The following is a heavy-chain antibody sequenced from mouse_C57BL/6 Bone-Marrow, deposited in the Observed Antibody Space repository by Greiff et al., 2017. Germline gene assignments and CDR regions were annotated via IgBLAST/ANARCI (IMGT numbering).Heavy chain of an antibody. CDR3: AGWFYGGFAY. V-gene: IGHV1-72*01. CDR2: IVPNSGGT. Sequence: QVQLQQPGAELVKPGASVKLSCKASGYTFTSYWMHWVNQRPGRGLEWIGSIVPNSGGTKYNEKFKRKATLTVDKPSSTAYMHLSSLTSEDSAVYYVAGWFYGGFAYWGQGTLVTVSA. J-gene: IGHJ3*01. CDR1: GYTFTSYW. D-gene: IGHD1-1*01.